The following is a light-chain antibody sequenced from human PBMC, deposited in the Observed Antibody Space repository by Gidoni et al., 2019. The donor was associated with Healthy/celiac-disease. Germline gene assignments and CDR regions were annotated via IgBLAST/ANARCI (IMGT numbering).Light chain of an antibody. V-gene: IGKV1-39*01. J-gene: IGKJ2*01. CDR2: AAS. Sequence: DIQMTQSPSSLSASVGDRVTITCRASQSISNYLNWYQQKPGKAPKLLIYAASSFQSGVPSRFSGSGSVTDFTLTISSLQPEDFSTYYCQQSYSTPLYTFGQVTKLEIK. CDR3: QQSYSTPLYT. CDR1: QSISNY.